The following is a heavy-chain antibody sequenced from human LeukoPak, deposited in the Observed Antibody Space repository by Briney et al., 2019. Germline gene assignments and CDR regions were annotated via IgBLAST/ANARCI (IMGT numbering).Heavy chain of an antibody. CDR1: GFTFSNYA. CDR2: ISASGGST. CDR3: AKARPVDIVVVVTAYDS. J-gene: IGHJ5*01. Sequence: GPLRLSCAASGFTFSNYAMSWVRQAPGKGLEWVSAISASGGSTYYADSVKGRFTISRDNSKNTLYLQVNSLRAEDTAVYYCAKARPVDIVVVVTAYDSWGQGTLVTVSS. V-gene: IGHV3-23*01. D-gene: IGHD2-15*01.